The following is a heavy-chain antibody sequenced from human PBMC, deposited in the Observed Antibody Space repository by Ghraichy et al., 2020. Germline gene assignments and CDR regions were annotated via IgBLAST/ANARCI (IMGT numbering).Heavy chain of an antibody. CDR2: IIPILGIA. D-gene: IGHD3-10*01. CDR1: GGTFSSYA. J-gene: IGHJ4*02. CDR3: ARVTSMVRGAPFDY. V-gene: IGHV1-69*10. Sequence: SVKVSCKVSGGTFSSYAISWVRQAPGQGLEWMGGIIPILGIANYAQKFQGRVTITADKSTSTAYMELSSLRSEDTAVYYCARVTSMVRGAPFDYWGQGTLVTVSS.